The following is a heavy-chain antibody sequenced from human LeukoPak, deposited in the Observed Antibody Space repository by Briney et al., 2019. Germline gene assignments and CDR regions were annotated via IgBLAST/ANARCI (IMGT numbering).Heavy chain of an antibody. CDR1: GFTFDSYA. V-gene: IGHV3-23*01. CDR2: ISGSGGNT. D-gene: IGHD5/OR15-5a*01. Sequence: PGGSLRLSCAASGFTFDSYAMTWVRQAPGKGLEWVSTISGSGGNTDYADSVKGRLTTSRDNSRNTLYLQMNSLRVDDTAVYYCARGRNSLYDFDYWGQGTLVTVSS. CDR3: ARGRNSLYDFDY. J-gene: IGHJ4*02.